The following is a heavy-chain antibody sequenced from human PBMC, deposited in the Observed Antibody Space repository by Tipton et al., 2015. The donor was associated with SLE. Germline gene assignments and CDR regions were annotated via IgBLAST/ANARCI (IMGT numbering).Heavy chain of an antibody. CDR2: IWYDGSNK. V-gene: IGHV3-33*01. J-gene: IGHJ4*02. CDR3: ARDSQPGSSWDFDY. Sequence: SGFTFSSYGMHWVRQAPGKGLEWVAVIWYDGSNKYYADSVKGRFTISRDNSKNTLYLQMNSLRAEDTAVYYCARDSQPGSSWDFDYWGQGTLVTVSS. D-gene: IGHD6-13*01. CDR1: GFTFSSYG.